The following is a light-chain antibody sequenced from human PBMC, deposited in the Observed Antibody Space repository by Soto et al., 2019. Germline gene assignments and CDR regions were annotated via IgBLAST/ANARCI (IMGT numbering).Light chain of an antibody. Sequence: EIVLTQSPATLSLSPGERATLSCRASQSVSSYLMWYQQKPGQAPRLLIYDASNRAAGIPARFSGSGSGTAFPLTISSLAPEDFAVYYCQQRSNWPPGFTFGPGTRVDIK. V-gene: IGKV3-11*01. CDR1: QSVSSY. J-gene: IGKJ3*01. CDR3: QQRSNWPPGFT. CDR2: DAS.